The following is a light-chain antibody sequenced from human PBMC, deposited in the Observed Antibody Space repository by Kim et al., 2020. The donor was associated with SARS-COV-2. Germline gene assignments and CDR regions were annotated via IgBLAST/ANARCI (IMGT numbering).Light chain of an antibody. CDR1: NLGDKY. Sequence: SYELTQPPSVSVSPGHTASITCSGDNLGDKYACWYQQRPGQSPVLVIYQDNKRPSGIPERFSGSNSGNTATLTISGTQAMDEADYYCQAWDSSTAVFGGGTQLTVL. J-gene: IGLJ3*02. CDR3: QAWDSSTAV. CDR2: QDN. V-gene: IGLV3-1*01.